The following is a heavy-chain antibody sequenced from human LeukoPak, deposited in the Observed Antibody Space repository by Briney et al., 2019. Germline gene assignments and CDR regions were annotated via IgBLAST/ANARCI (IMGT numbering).Heavy chain of an antibody. D-gene: IGHD4-17*01. CDR2: IIPIFGTA. CDR1: GYTFTGYY. J-gene: IGHJ4*02. V-gene: IGHV1-69*13. CDR3: ARGSDDYGDYYFDY. Sequence: SVKVSCKASGYTFTGYYMHWVRQAPGQGLEWMGGIIPIFGTANYAQKFQGRVTITADESTSTAYMELSSLRSEDTAVYYCARGSDDYGDYYFDYWGQGTLVTVSS.